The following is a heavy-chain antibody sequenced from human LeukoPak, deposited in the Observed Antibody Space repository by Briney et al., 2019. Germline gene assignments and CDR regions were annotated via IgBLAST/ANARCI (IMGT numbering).Heavy chain of an antibody. CDR3: ARAIIAAAPPRFDP. D-gene: IGHD6-13*01. Sequence: GGSLRLSCAASGFTFSSYAMPWVRQAPGKGLEWVAVISYDGSNKYYADSVKGRFTISRDNSKNTLYLQMNSLRAEDTAVYYCARAIIAAAPPRFDPWGQGTLVTVSS. J-gene: IGHJ5*02. CDR1: GFTFSSYA. V-gene: IGHV3-30-3*01. CDR2: ISYDGSNK.